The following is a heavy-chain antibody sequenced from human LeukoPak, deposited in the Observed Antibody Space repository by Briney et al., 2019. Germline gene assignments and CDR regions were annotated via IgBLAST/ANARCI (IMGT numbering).Heavy chain of an antibody. J-gene: IGHJ3*02. D-gene: IGHD6-6*01. CDR2: INPNSGGT. Sequence: GASVKVSCKASAYTFTGYYMHWVRQAPGQGLEWMGWINPNSGGTNYAQKFQGRVTMTRDTSISTAYMELSRLRSDDTAVYYCARVKYSSPSFDIWGQGTMVTVSS. CDR1: AYTFTGYY. V-gene: IGHV1-2*02. CDR3: ARVKYSSPSFDI.